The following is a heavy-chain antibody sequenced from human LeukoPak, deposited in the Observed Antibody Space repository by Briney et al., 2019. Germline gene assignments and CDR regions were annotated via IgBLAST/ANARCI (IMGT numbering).Heavy chain of an antibody. CDR1: GFTFSNAW. Sequence: GGSLRLSCAASGFTFSNAWMSWVRQAPGKGLEWVGRIKSKTDGGTTDYAAPVKGRFTISRDDSKNTLYLQMNSLRAEDTAVYYCARDTILTGYAPDDAFDIWGQGTMVTVSS. D-gene: IGHD3-9*01. CDR2: IKSKTDGGTT. J-gene: IGHJ3*02. CDR3: ARDTILTGYAPDDAFDI. V-gene: IGHV3-15*01.